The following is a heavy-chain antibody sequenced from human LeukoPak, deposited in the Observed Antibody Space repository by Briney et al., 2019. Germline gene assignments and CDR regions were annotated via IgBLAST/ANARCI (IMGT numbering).Heavy chain of an antibody. J-gene: IGHJ5*02. CDR1: GGSFSGYY. CDR3: ARGRGYSYVWFDP. Sequence: PSETLSHTCAVYGGSFSGYYWSWIRQPPGKGLEWIGEINHSGSTNYNPSLKSRVTISVDTSKNQFSLKLSSVTAADTAVYYCARGRGYSYVWFDPWGQGTLVTVSS. V-gene: IGHV4-34*01. D-gene: IGHD5-18*01. CDR2: INHSGST.